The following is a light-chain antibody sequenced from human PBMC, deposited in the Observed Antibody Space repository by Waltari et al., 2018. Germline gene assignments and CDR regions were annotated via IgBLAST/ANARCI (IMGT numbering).Light chain of an antibody. CDR2: EVS. CDR3: SSYAGSNKLV. CDR1: SSDVGGYNY. Sequence: QSALTQPPSASGPPGQSVTISCTGTSSDVGGYNYVSWYQQPPGKAPKLMIYEVSKRPSGVPDLFSGSKSGNTASLTVSGLQAEDEADYYCSSYAGSNKLVFGGGTNVTVL. J-gene: IGLJ2*01. V-gene: IGLV2-8*01.